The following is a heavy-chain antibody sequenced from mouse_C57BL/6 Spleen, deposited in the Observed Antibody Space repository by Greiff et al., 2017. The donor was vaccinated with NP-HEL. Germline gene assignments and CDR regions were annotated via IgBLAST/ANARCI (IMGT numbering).Heavy chain of an antibody. D-gene: IGHD2-10*01. V-gene: IGHV6-3*01. J-gene: IGHJ3*01. Sequence: VQLKESGGGLVQPGGSMKLSCVASGFTFSNYWMNWVRQSPEKGLEWVAQIRLKSDNYATHYAESVKGRFTISRDDSKSSVYLQMNNLRAEDTGIYYCTGTYSFAYWGQGTLVTVSA. CDR1: GFTFSNYW. CDR2: IRLKSDNYAT. CDR3: TGTYSFAY.